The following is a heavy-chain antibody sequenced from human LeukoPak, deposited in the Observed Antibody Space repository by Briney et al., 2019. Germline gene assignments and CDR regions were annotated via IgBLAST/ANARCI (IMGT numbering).Heavy chain of an antibody. CDR3: ARGVNPDWYFDL. D-gene: IGHD4-11*01. CDR1: GFTFSSYG. J-gene: IGHJ2*01. V-gene: IGHV3-33*08. CDR2: IWFDGSNK. Sequence: PGGSLRVSCAASGFTFSSYGMHWVRQAPGKGLEWVAVIWFDGSNKYYADSVRGRFTISRDNSKKTPSLQMNSLRVEDTAVYYCARGVNPDWYFDLWGRGTLVTVSS.